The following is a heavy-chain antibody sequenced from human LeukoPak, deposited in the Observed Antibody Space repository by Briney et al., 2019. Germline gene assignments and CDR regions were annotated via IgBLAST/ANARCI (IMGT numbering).Heavy chain of an antibody. CDR2: INHSGST. J-gene: IGHJ5*02. CDR1: GGSFSGCY. V-gene: IGHV4-34*01. D-gene: IGHD2-15*01. Sequence: SETLSLTCAVYGGSFSGCYWSWIRQPPGKGLEWIGEINHSGSTNYNPSLKSRVTISVDTSKNQFSLKLSSVTAADTAVYYCARGRGYCSGGSCYAAWFDPWGQGTLVTVSS. CDR3: ARGRGYCSGGSCYAAWFDP.